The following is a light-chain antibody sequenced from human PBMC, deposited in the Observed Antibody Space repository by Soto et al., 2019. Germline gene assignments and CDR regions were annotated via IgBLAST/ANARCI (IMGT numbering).Light chain of an antibody. Sequence: DIQLTQSPPTLSASVGDRVTINCRASQSIRYYLAWYQQMPGKAPKLLIYGASSLQSGVPSRFSGSGSGTEFTITISSLQPDDFATYFCQHHNSYSQTFGQGTKVEIK. CDR3: QHHNSYSQT. CDR2: GAS. J-gene: IGKJ1*01. V-gene: IGKV1-5*01. CDR1: QSIRYY.